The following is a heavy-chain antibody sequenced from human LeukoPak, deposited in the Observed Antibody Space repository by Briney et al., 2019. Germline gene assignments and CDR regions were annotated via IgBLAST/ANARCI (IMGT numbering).Heavy chain of an antibody. V-gene: IGHV1-18*01. Sequence: ASVKVSCKASGGTFSSYAISWVRQAPGQGLEWMGWISAYNGNTNYAQKLQGRVTMTTDTSTSTAYMELRSLRSDDTAVYYCARDLEGSEFYWGQGTLVTVSS. J-gene: IGHJ4*02. CDR2: ISAYNGNT. CDR3: ARDLEGSEFY. CDR1: GGTFSSYA. D-gene: IGHD3-3*01.